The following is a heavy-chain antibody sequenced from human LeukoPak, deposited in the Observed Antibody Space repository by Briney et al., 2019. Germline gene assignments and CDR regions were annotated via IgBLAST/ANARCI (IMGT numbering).Heavy chain of an antibody. CDR1: GGSISSYY. V-gene: IGHV4-59*01. J-gene: IGHJ4*02. CDR2: IYYSGNT. Sequence: PSETLSLTCTVSGGSISSYYWSWIRQPPGKGLEWIGYIYYSGNTNYNPSLKSRVTISVDTSKNQFSLKLSSVTAADTAVYYCARSDPVTKANDYWGQGTLVTVSS. CDR3: ARSDPVTKANDY. D-gene: IGHD4-17*01.